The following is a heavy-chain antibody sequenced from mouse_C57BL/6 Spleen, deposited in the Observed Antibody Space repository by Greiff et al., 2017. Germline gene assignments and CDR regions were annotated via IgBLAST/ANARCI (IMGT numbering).Heavy chain of an antibody. CDR1: GYAFTNYL. Sequence: VQLQQSGAELVRPGTSVKVSCKASGYAFTNYLIEWVKQRPGQGLEWIGVINPGSGGTNYNEKFKGKATLTADKSSSTAYMHLSSLTSEDSSVYFCARSGYGNYFAYWGQGTLVTVSA. CDR2: INPGSGGT. J-gene: IGHJ3*01. CDR3: ARSGYGNYFAY. V-gene: IGHV1-54*01. D-gene: IGHD2-1*01.